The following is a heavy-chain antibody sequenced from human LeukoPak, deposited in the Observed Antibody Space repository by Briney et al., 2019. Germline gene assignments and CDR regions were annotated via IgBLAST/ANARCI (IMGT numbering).Heavy chain of an antibody. V-gene: IGHV4-4*07. D-gene: IGHD3-22*01. CDR1: GGSINSY. CDR2: ISGSGTI. CDR3: ARVGGGDSSGYYQPYYYYMDV. J-gene: IGHJ6*03. Sequence: SETLSLTCTVSGGSINSYWSWIRQPAGKGLEWIGRISGSGTITYNPALQSRLSISIDTSKNQFSLKLSSVTAADTAVYYCARVGGGDSSGYYQPYYYYMDVWGKGTTVTISS.